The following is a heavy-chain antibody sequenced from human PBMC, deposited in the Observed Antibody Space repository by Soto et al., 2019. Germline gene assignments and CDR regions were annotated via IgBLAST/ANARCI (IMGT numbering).Heavy chain of an antibody. Sequence: SETLSLTCTVSGGSISSSSYYWGWIRQPPGKGLEWIGSIYYSGSTYYNPSLKSRVTISVDTSKNQFSLKLSSVTAADTAVYYCATSPRIAARLYYFDYWGQGTLVTVSS. V-gene: IGHV4-39*01. CDR1: GGSISSSSYY. D-gene: IGHD6-6*01. CDR3: ATSPRIAARLYYFDY. J-gene: IGHJ4*02. CDR2: IYYSGST.